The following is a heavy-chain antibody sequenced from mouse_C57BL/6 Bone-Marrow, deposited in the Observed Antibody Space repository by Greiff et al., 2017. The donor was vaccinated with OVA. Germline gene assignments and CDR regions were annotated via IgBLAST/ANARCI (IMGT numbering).Heavy chain of an antibody. D-gene: IGHD1-1*01. J-gene: IGHJ2*01. Sequence: EVQVVESGGDLVKPGGSLKLSCAASGFTFSSYGMSWVRQTPDKRLEWVATISSGGSYTYYPDSVKGRFTISRDNAKNTLYLQMSSLKSEDTAMYYCARRGYYGSSWDYFDYWGQGTTLTVSS. CDR2: ISSGGSYT. CDR1: GFTFSSYG. V-gene: IGHV5-6*01. CDR3: ARRGYYGSSWDYFDY.